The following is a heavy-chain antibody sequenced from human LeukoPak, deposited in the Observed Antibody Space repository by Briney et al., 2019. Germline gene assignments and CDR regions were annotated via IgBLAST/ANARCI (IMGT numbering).Heavy chain of an antibody. Sequence: NASETLSLTCTVSGGSISSYYLSWIRQPPGKGLEWIGYIYNTGNANSNPSLKSRVTISVDTSKNQFSLILDSVTAADTAFYYCARDKFSTQYRLRLGEFSDWGQGTLVIVSS. CDR3: ARDKFSTQYRLRLGEFSD. V-gene: IGHV4-59*01. D-gene: IGHD3-16*01. CDR2: IYNTGNA. J-gene: IGHJ4*02. CDR1: GGSISSYY.